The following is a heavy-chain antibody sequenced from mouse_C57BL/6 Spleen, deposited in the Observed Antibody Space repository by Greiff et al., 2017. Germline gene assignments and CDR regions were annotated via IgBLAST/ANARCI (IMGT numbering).Heavy chain of an antibody. V-gene: IGHV1-26*01. Sequence: EVQLQQSGPELVKPGASVKISCKASGYTFTDYTMNWVKQSHGKSLEWIGYINPNNGATKYNQKFKGKATLTVAKSSSTAYRELSRLTCEDSAVYYGARCEDCGYYFDYWGQGTMLTVSS. CDR3: ARCEDCGYYFDY. CDR2: INPNNGAT. J-gene: IGHJ2*01. CDR1: GYTFTDYT.